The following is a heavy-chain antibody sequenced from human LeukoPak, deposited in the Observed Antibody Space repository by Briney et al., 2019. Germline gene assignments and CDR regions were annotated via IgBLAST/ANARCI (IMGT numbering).Heavy chain of an antibody. V-gene: IGHV3-30-3*01. CDR2: ISYDGSNK. J-gene: IGHJ4*02. CDR3: ARAGRFLEWLLDY. Sequence: PGGSLRLSCVDSGFTLSSMSWVRQAPGKGLEWVAVISYDGSNKYYADSVKGRFTISRDNSKNTLYLQMNSLRAEDTAVYYCARAGRFLEWLLDYWGQGTLVTVSS. CDR1: GFTLSS. D-gene: IGHD3-3*01.